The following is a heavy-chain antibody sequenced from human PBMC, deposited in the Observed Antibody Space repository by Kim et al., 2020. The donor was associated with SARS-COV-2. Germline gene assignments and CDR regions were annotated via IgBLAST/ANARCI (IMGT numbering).Heavy chain of an antibody. CDR2: IYYSGST. Sequence: SETLSLTCTVSGGSISSYYWSWIRQPPGKGLEWIGYIYYSGSTNYNPSLKSRVTISVDTSKNQFSLKLSSVTAADTAVYYCARDNRGVTIFGVVRGGMDVWGQGTTVTVSS. CDR1: GGSISSYY. V-gene: IGHV4-59*01. CDR3: ARDNRGVTIFGVVRGGMDV. J-gene: IGHJ6*02. D-gene: IGHD3-3*01.